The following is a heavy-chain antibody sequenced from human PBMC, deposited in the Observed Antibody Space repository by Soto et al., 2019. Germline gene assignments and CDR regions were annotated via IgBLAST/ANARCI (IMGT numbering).Heavy chain of an antibody. CDR3: ERYFNPLDV. D-gene: IGHD3-9*01. Sequence: QVQLVQSGAEVRKPGASVKVSCRASGYTLGTYDINWVRQAPGQGLEWMGWLSPSTGNTGYAQKFQGRVTMTSDTSITTAYMELRNLRSDDTAVYYCERYFNPLDVWGQGTTVTVSS. J-gene: IGHJ6*02. CDR2: LSPSTGNT. CDR1: GYTLGTYD. V-gene: IGHV1-8*01.